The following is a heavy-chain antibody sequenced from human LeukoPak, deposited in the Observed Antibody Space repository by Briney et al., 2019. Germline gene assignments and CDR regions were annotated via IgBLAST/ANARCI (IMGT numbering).Heavy chain of an antibody. D-gene: IGHD6-13*01. CDR2: IRYDGSNK. CDR1: GFTFSSYG. V-gene: IGHV3-30*02. CDR3: ARGEYSSSS. J-gene: IGHJ4*02. Sequence: PGGSLRLSCAASGFTFSSYGMHWVRQAPGKGLEWVAFIRYDGSNKYYADSVKGRFTISRDNAKNTLLLQMNSLRAEDTAVYYCARGEYSSSSWGQGTLVSVSS.